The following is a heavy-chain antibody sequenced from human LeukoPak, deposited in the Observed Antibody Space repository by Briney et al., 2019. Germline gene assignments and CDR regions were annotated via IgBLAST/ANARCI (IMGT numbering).Heavy chain of an antibody. V-gene: IGHV3-30-3*01. CDR1: GFTFSSYA. CDR3: ARDLGITGTTEDAFGY. J-gene: IGHJ4*02. Sequence: GGSLRLSCAASGFTFSSYAMSWVRQAPGRGLEWVAVISYDGSNKYYADSVKGRFTISRDNSKNTLYLQMNSLRSDDTAVYYCARDLGITGTTEDAFGYWGQGTLVTVSS. CDR2: ISYDGSNK. D-gene: IGHD1-7*01.